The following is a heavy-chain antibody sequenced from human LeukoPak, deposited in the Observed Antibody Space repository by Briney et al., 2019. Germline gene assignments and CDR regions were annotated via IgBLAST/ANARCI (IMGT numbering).Heavy chain of an antibody. CDR1: GFTFSSYW. J-gene: IGHJ6*04. CDR3: GAGSCYHNYYYFGMDG. Sequence: PGGSLRLSCAASGFTFSSYWMHWVRQAPGKGLVWVSRIDSDGSSTSYADSVKGRFTISRDNAKNTLYLQMNTLKTEDTAVYYCGAGSCYHNYYYFGMDGWGKGTTVTVSS. CDR2: IDSDGSST. D-gene: IGHD2-2*01. V-gene: IGHV3-74*01.